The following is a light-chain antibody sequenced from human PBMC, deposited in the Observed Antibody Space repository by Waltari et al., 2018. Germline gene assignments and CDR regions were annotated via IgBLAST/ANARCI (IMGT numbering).Light chain of an antibody. CDR1: ISNLGNHY. CDR2: DNK. Sequence: QSVLTHPPSVSAAPRQMVTLPCSGSISNLGNHYVSSYQQLPGTAPRLLIYDNKQRPSGIPDRFSGSKSGTSATLGITGLQTGDEADYYCASYDSDLDDVPFGGGTKLTVL. CDR3: ASYDSDLDDVP. J-gene: IGLJ2*01. V-gene: IGLV1-51*02.